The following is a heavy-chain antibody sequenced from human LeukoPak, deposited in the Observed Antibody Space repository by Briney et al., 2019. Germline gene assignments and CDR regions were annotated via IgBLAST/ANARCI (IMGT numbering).Heavy chain of an antibody. V-gene: IGHV3-53*01. CDR1: GFTVRSNY. D-gene: IGHD3-22*01. Sequence: GGSLRLSXAASGFTVRSNYMSWVRQAPGKGLEWVSVIYSGGSTYYADSVKGRFTISRDNSKNTLYLQMNSLRAEDTAVYYCASSYDSSGYSIDYWGQGTLVTVSS. CDR2: IYSGGST. CDR3: ASSYDSSGYSIDY. J-gene: IGHJ4*02.